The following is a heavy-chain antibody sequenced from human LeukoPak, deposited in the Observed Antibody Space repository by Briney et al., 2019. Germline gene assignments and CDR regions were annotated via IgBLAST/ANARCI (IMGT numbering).Heavy chain of an antibody. CDR1: GFTFSNYD. Sequence: GRSLRLSCEASGFTFSNYDMNWVRQAPGKGLDWVSGISGSAARTFYADSVKGRSTISRDNSKNTLYLQMNSLRAEDTAVYYCAKEMSAHFDPWGQGTLVTVSS. CDR3: AKEMSAHFDP. J-gene: IGHJ5*02. CDR2: ISGSAART. V-gene: IGHV3-23*01.